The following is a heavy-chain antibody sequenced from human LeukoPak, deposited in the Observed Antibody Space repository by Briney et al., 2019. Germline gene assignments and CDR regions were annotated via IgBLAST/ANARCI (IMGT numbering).Heavy chain of an antibody. Sequence: SETLSLTCTVSGGSISSYYWSWIRQPAGKGLEWTGRIYTSGSTNYNPSLKSRVTMSVDTSKNQFSLKLSSVTAEDTAVYYCARGARGSGSYYDVHMDVWGKGTTVTISS. CDR2: IYTSGST. CDR3: ARGARGSGSYYDVHMDV. V-gene: IGHV4-4*07. D-gene: IGHD3-10*01. J-gene: IGHJ6*03. CDR1: GGSISSYY.